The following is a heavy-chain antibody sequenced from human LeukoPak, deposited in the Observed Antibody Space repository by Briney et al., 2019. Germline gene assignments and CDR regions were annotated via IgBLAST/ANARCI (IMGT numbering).Heavy chain of an antibody. CDR2: ISCSGGST. J-gene: IGHJ1*01. CDR1: GFTFSSYA. CDR3: ANPTSPIDYYDSSGYYYSRDEYFQH. D-gene: IGHD3-22*01. V-gene: IGHV3-23*01. Sequence: GGSLSLSCAASGFTFSSYAMSWVRPAPGKGLEWVSAISCSGGSTYYADSVKGRFTISRDNSKNTLYLQMNSLRAEDTAVYYCANPTSPIDYYDSSGYYYSRDEYFQHWGQGTLVTVSS.